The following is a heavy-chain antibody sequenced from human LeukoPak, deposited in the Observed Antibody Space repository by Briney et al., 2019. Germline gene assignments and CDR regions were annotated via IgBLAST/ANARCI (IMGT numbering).Heavy chain of an antibody. CDR2: IKHDGSEK. V-gene: IGHV3-7*01. CDR1: GLTFSSYW. J-gene: IGHJ4*02. CDR3: ARDAYSGGSCYAY. Sequence: PGGSLRLSCAASGLTFSSYWMSWVRQAPGKGLEWVANIKHDGSEKYYVDSVKGRFTISRDNGKNSLYLQMNSLTAEDTAVYYCARDAYSGGSCYAYWGQGTLVIVSS. D-gene: IGHD2-15*01.